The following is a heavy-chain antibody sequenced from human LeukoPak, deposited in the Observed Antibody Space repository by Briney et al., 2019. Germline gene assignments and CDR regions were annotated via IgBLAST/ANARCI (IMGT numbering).Heavy chain of an antibody. Sequence: PGGSLRLSCTASESTFPTNRMHWVRQGPGKGQGWLSRLNQDGRATGYADSVKGRFPISRANAKNTVYLQMNSLRADTTAVYYCAREDVATGNWYLDLWGRGTLVTVSS. J-gene: IGHJ2*01. CDR2: LNQDGRAT. D-gene: IGHD2-21*02. V-gene: IGHV3-74*01. CDR3: AREDVATGNWYLDL. CDR1: ESTFPTNR.